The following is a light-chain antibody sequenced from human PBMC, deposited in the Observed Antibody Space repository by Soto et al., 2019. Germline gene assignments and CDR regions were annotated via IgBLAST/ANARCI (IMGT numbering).Light chain of an antibody. CDR3: QQYDNHPPIT. Sequence: DVVMTQSPLSLPVTLGQPTSISCRSSQSLVHSDGNTCLNWFQQRPGQSPRRMIYKVSNRDSGVPSRFSGSGSGTDFIFTISSLKPEDIATYYCQQYDNHPPITFGQGTKVDIK. CDR1: QSLVHSDGNTC. CDR2: KVS. J-gene: IGKJ1*01. V-gene: IGKV2-30*02.